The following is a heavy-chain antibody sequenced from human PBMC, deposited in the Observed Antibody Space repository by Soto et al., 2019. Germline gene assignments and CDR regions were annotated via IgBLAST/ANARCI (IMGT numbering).Heavy chain of an antibody. CDR2: IIPIFGTA. CDR3: ARDQDYDFWSGSHTSWSDP. D-gene: IGHD3-3*01. V-gene: IGHV1-69*06. J-gene: IGHJ5*02. CDR1: GGTFSSYA. Sequence: SVKVSCKASGGTFSSYAISWVRQAPGQGLEWMGGIIPIFGTASYAQKFKGRVTITADKSTSTAYMELSSLRSEDTAVYYCARDQDYDFWSGSHTSWSDPWGQGTLVTVSS.